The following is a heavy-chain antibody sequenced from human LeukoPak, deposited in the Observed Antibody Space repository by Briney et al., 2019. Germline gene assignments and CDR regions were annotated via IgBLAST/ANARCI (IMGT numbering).Heavy chain of an antibody. D-gene: IGHD5-18*01. Sequence: GGSLRLSCTASGFTFSSFSINWVRQAPGKGLEWVSLIYSGGSTYYAASVKGRFTISRDNSKNTLYLQMNSLRPEDTAVYYCAKGYNYAYEYWGQGTLVTVSS. CDR2: IYSGGST. CDR1: GFTFSSFS. CDR3: AKGYNYAYEY. V-gene: IGHV3-53*01. J-gene: IGHJ4*02.